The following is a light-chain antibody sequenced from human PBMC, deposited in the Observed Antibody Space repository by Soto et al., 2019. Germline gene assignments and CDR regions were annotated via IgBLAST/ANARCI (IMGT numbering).Light chain of an antibody. CDR3: QQYNNWPPRYT. J-gene: IGKJ2*01. V-gene: IGKV3-15*01. CDR1: QSVDNS. CDR2: AAS. Sequence: EIVMTQSPATLSVSPGERATLSCRASQSVDNSLAWYRQKPGQPPRLLMYAASTRATGIPARFSGRGSGTEFTLTISSLQPEDFAVYYCQQYNNWPPRYTFGPGTKLEIK.